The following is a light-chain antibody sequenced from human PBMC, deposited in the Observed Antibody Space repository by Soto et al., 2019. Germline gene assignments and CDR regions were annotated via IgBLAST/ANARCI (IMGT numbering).Light chain of an antibody. V-gene: IGLV1-40*01. Sequence: QSVLTQPPSVSGAPGQRVTISCTGSSSNIGAGHDVHWYQQLPGTAPKLLIYGNSNRPSGVPDRFSGYKSGTSASLAITGLQAEDEADYYCKSYDGSLSGWVFGGGTKLTVL. CDR1: SSNIGAGHD. J-gene: IGLJ3*02. CDR3: KSYDGSLSGWV. CDR2: GNS.